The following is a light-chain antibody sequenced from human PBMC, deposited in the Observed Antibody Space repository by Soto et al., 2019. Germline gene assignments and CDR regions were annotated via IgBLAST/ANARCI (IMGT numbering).Light chain of an antibody. CDR1: QGISSA. Sequence: AIQLTQSPSSLSASVGDRVTITCRASQGISSALAWYQQKPGKAPKLLIYDASSLESGVPSRFSGSGSGTDFTLSISSLQPEYFATYYCQQFNSYPQTFAQVTKVAIK. CDR2: DAS. J-gene: IGKJ1*01. V-gene: IGKV1-13*02. CDR3: QQFNSYPQT.